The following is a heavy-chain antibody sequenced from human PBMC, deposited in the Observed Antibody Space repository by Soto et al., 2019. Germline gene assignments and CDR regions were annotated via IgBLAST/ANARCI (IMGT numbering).Heavy chain of an antibody. Sequence: LRLSCSASGFTVSSNYMSWVRQAPGKGLEWVSVIYSGGSTYYADSVKGRFTISRDNSKNTLYLQMNSLRAEDTAVYYCARTDTDLYGMDVWGQGTTVTVLL. CDR1: GFTVSSNY. J-gene: IGHJ6*02. CDR2: IYSGGST. CDR3: ARTDTDLYGMDV. V-gene: IGHV3-53*01. D-gene: IGHD5-18*01.